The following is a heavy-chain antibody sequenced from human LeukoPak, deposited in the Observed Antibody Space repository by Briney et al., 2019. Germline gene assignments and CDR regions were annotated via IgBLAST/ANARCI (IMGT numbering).Heavy chain of an antibody. CDR3: AMVNYYDSSGSNDY. V-gene: IGHV3-21*01. J-gene: IGHJ4*02. CDR2: ISSSSSYI. CDR1: RCTFSSYS. Sequence: GGSLRLSCAASRCTFSSYSMNWVRQAPGKGLEWVSSISSSSSYIYYADSVKGRFTISRDNAKNSLYLQMNSLRAEDTAVYYCAMVNYYDSSGSNDYWGQGTLVTVSS. D-gene: IGHD3-22*01.